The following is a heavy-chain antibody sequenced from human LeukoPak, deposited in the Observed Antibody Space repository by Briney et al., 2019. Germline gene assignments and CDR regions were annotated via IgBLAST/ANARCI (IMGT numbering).Heavy chain of an antibody. CDR1: GYTFTSYY. D-gene: IGHD7-27*01. J-gene: IGHJ6*02. V-gene: IGHV1-46*01. CDR3: ARALTGATYYYYGMDV. Sequence: ASVKVSCKASGYTFTSYYMHWVRQAPGQGLEWMGIINPSGGSTSYAQKFQGRVTMTRDTSTSTVYMELSSLRSEDTAVYYCARALTGATYYYYGMDVWGQGTTVTVSS. CDR2: INPSGGST.